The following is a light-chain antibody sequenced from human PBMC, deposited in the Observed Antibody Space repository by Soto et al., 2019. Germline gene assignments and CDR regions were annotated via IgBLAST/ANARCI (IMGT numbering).Light chain of an antibody. J-gene: IGKJ2*01. CDR2: GAS. Sequence: EIVMTQSPATLSVSPGERATLSCRASQSVSSNVAWYQQKPGQAPRLLIYGASTRATGIPARFSGSGSGTEVTLTISSLQSQDFAVYYCQQYNNWTPYTFGQGTKLEIK. V-gene: IGKV3-15*01. CDR1: QSVSSN. CDR3: QQYNNWTPYT.